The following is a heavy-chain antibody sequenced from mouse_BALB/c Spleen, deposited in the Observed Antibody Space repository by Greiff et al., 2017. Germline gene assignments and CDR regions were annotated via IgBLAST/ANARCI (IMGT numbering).Heavy chain of an antibody. Sequence: QVQLQQSGAELARPGASVKLSCKASGYTFTSYWMQWVKQRPGQGLEWIGAIYPGDGDTRYTQKFKGKATLTADKSSSTAYMQLSSLASEDSAVYYCARGGGITTVVGDFDYWGQGTTLTVSS. J-gene: IGHJ2*01. CDR2: IYPGDGDT. V-gene: IGHV1-87*01. D-gene: IGHD1-1*01. CDR1: GYTFTSYW. CDR3: ARGGGITTVVGDFDY.